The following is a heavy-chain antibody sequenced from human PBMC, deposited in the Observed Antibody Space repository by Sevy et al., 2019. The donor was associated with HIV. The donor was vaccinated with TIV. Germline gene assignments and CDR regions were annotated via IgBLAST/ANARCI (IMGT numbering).Heavy chain of an antibody. V-gene: IGHV3-30-3*01. D-gene: IGHD3-22*01. CDR3: ARDSVVGVIVGVINPNPNLDY. J-gene: IGHJ4*02. CDR2: ISYDGSNK. Sequence: GGSLRLSCAASGFTFSSYAMHWVRQAPGKGLEWVAVISYDGSNKDYADSVKGRFTISRDNSKNTLYLQMNSLRAEDTTVYYCARDSVVGVIVGVINPNPNLDYWGQGTLVTVSS. CDR1: GFTFSSYA.